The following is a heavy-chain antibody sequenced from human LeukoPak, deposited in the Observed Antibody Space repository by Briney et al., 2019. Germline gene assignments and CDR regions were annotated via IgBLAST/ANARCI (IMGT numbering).Heavy chain of an antibody. D-gene: IGHD5-18*01. J-gene: IGHJ4*02. CDR3: ASDRGYSYGEFDY. Sequence: SETLSLTCTVSGGSISSYYWSWIRQPPGKGLEWIGYIYYSGSTNYNPSLKSRVTISVDTSKDQFSLKLSSVTAADTAVYYCASDRGYSYGEFDYWGQGTLVTVSS. V-gene: IGHV4-59*01. CDR2: IYYSGST. CDR1: GGSISSYY.